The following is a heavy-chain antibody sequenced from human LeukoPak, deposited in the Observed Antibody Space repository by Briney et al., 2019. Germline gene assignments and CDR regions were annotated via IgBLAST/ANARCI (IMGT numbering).Heavy chain of an antibody. CDR1: GFTFSSYE. CDR3: VRAGYYYDSSGYTDY. CDR2: ISSSGSTI. V-gene: IGHV3-48*03. J-gene: IGHJ4*02. Sequence: GGSLRLSCAASGFTFSSYEMNWVRQAPGKGLEWVSYISSSGSTIYYADSVKGRFTISRENAKNSLYLQMNSLRAEDTAVYYCVRAGYYYDSSGYTDYWGQGTLVTVSS. D-gene: IGHD3-22*01.